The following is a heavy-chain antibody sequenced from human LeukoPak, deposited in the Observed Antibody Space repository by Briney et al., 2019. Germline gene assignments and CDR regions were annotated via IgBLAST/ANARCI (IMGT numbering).Heavy chain of an antibody. CDR3: ARGSGYCSGGSCSYYFDY. D-gene: IGHD2-15*01. CDR2: ISSSGSTI. J-gene: IGHJ4*02. V-gene: IGHV3-11*01. Sequence: KTPGSRRLSCAASGFTFSDYYMSWIRQAPGKGLEWVSYISSSGSTIYYADSVRGRFTISRDNAKNSLYLQMNSLRAEDTAVYYCARGSGYCSGGSCSYYFDYWGQGTLVTFSS. CDR1: GFTFSDYY.